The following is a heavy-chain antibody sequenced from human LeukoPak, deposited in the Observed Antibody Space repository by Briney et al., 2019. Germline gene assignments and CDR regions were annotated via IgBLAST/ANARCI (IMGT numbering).Heavy chain of an antibody. Sequence: SETLSLTCAVSGGSFSGYCWSWIRQPPGKGLEWIGEINHSGSTNYNPSLKSRVTISVDTSKNQFSLKLSSVTAADTAVYYCARGFGSGSYLDWFDPWGQGTLVTVSS. CDR1: GGSFSGYC. CDR3: ARGFGSGSYLDWFDP. CDR2: INHSGST. J-gene: IGHJ5*02. D-gene: IGHD3-10*01. V-gene: IGHV4-34*01.